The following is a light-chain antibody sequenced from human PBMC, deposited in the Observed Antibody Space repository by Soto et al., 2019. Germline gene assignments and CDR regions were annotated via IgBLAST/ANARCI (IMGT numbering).Light chain of an antibody. V-gene: IGKV1-5*01. Sequence: IQMTQSPSTLSASIGARVPITCRASQSINNRLAWYQQMPGKAPNLLIYDASSLESGVPSRFRGSGSETEFTLTISGLQPDDFATYYCQQYNSYSRSFGGGTKVDIK. J-gene: IGKJ4*01. CDR2: DAS. CDR1: QSINNR. CDR3: QQYNSYSRS.